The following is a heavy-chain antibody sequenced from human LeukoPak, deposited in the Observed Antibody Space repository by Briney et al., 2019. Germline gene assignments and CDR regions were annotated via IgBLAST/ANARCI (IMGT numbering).Heavy chain of an antibody. CDR2: IYYSGST. CDR1: GGSMSDYY. J-gene: IGHJ6*03. CDR3: AREARNYHYYMDV. Sequence: SETLSLTCTVSGGSMSDYYWSWIRQPPGRGLEWIGYIYYSGSTNYNPSLKSRVTISIDTSKSQFSLKLSSVTAADTAVYYCAREARNYHYYMDVWGKGTTVSVSS. V-gene: IGHV4-59*01.